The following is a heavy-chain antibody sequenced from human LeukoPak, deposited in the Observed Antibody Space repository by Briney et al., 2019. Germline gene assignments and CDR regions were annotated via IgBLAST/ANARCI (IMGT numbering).Heavy chain of an antibody. Sequence: GGSLRLSCAASGFTFSSYAMHWVRQAPGKGLEWVAVISYDGSNKYYADSVKGRFTISRDNSKNTLYLQMSSLRAEDTAVYYCARDNRQDGYNYDYFDYWGQGTLVTVSS. D-gene: IGHD5-24*01. CDR3: ARDNRQDGYNYDYFDY. CDR1: GFTFSSYA. J-gene: IGHJ4*02. CDR2: ISYDGSNK. V-gene: IGHV3-30-3*01.